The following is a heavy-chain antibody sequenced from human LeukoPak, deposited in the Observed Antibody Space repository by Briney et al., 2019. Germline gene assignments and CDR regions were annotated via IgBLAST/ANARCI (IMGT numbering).Heavy chain of an antibody. D-gene: IGHD3-3*01. Sequence: SETLSLTCTVSGGSISSSSYYWGWIRQPPGKGLEWIGSIYYSGSTYYKPSLQSRVTICVDTSNNQFSLKLSYVTAADTAVLYYARHPDRFGVEHWGEETRVSVSS. CDR2: IYYSGST. J-gene: IGHJ4*02. CDR3: ARHPDRFGVEH. V-gene: IGHV4-39*01. CDR1: GGSISSSSYY.